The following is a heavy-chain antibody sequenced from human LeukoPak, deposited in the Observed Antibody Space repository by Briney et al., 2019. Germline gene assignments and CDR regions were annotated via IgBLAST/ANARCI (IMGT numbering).Heavy chain of an antibody. CDR1: GFTVSSNY. CDR3: AREEQLGMDV. J-gene: IGHJ6*02. CDR2: IYSGGST. Sequence: PGGSLRLSCAASGFTVSSNYMSWVRQAPGRGLEWISVIYSGGSTYYADSVKGRFTISRDNSKNTLYLQMNSLRAEDTAVYYCAREEQLGMDVWGQGTTVTVSS. D-gene: IGHD6-13*01. V-gene: IGHV3-53*01.